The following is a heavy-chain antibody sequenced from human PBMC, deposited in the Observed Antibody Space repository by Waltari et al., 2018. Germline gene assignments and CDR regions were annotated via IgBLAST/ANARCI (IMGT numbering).Heavy chain of an antibody. J-gene: IGHJ4*02. V-gene: IGHV1-18*01. CDR1: GYTFTSYG. CDR2: ISGYNGNT. CDR3: AREGRSSGYRKTQGVDY. Sequence: QVQLVQSGAEVKKPGASVKVSCKASGYTFTSYGISWVRQAPGQGLEWRGWISGYNGNTNYAQKLQGRVTMTTDTSTSTAYMELRSLRSDDTALYYCAREGRSSGYRKTQGVDYWGQGTLVTVSS. D-gene: IGHD3-22*01.